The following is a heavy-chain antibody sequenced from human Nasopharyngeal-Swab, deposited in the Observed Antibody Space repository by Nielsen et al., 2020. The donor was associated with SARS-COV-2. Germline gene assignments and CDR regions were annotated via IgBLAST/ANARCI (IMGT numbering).Heavy chain of an antibody. CDR3: AREGEYYYDSSGDLFDY. D-gene: IGHD3-22*01. Sequence: VCQAPGKGLEWVSYISSSGSTIYYADSVKGRFTISRDNAKNSLYLQMNSLRAEDTAVYYCAREGEYYYDSSGDLFDYWGQGTLVTVSS. J-gene: IGHJ4*02. CDR2: ISSSGSTI. V-gene: IGHV3-48*03.